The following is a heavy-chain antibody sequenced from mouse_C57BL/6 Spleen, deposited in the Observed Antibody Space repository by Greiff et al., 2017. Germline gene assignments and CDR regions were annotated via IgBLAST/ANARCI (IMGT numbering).Heavy chain of an antibody. J-gene: IGHJ2*01. CDR3: ARSNWDMDY. Sequence: VQLQQSVAELVRPGASVKLSCTASGFNIKNTYMHWVKQRPGQGLEWIGMIHPNSGSTNYNEKFKSKATLTVDKSSSTAYMQLSSLTSEDSAVYYCARSNWDMDYWGQGTTLTVSS. CDR2: IHPNSGST. V-gene: IGHV1-64*01. CDR1: GFNIKNTY. D-gene: IGHD4-1*01.